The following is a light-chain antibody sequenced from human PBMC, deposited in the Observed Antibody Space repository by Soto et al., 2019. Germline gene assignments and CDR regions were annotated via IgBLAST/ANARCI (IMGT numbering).Light chain of an antibody. J-gene: IGKJ1*01. Sequence: EIVLTQSPGTLSLSPGERATLSCRASQSVSRNYLAWYQQKPGRGPRLLIYGASSRATGIPDRFRGSGSGTDFTLTISGLEPEDFAVYHCQQYGSSPWTFGQGTKVEIK. CDR1: QSVSRNY. CDR3: QQYGSSPWT. V-gene: IGKV3-20*01. CDR2: GAS.